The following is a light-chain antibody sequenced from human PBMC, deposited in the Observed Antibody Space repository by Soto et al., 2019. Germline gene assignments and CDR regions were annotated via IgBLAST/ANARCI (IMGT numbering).Light chain of an antibody. CDR3: GTWDSSLSAVV. Sequence: QSVLTQPHSVSAAPVQKVTISCSGSSSNIGNNYVSWYQQLPGTAPKLLIYENNKRPSGIPDRFSGSKSGTPATLGITGLRTGDEAEYYCGTWDSSLSAVVFGGGTKLTVL. V-gene: IGLV1-51*02. CDR1: SSNIGNNY. CDR2: ENN. J-gene: IGLJ2*01.